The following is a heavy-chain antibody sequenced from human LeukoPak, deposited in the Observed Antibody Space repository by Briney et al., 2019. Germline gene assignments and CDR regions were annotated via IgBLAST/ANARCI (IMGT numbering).Heavy chain of an antibody. CDR2: INQSGST. CDR1: GGSLRGYY. D-gene: IGHD1-26*01. Sequence: SETLSLTCAVWGGSLRGYYWSWIRHPPGEGLEGMGEINQSGSTKYNPSLKRRATISVDTSKNQFSLKLSSVTAADTAVYYCARGGSPVGATNDYWGQGTLVTASS. CDR3: ARGGSPVGATNDY. V-gene: IGHV4-34*01. J-gene: IGHJ4*02.